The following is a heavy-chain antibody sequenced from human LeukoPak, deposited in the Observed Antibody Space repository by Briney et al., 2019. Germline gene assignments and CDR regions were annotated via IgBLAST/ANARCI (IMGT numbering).Heavy chain of an antibody. CDR3: ANNYCSSTSCPYFDY. Sequence: GGSLRLSCAASGFTFSSYAMSWVRRAPGKGLEWVSAISGSGGSTYYADSVKGRFTISRDNSKNTLYLQMNSLRAEDTAVYYCANNYCSSTSCPYFDYWGQGTLVTVSS. D-gene: IGHD2-2*01. J-gene: IGHJ4*02. V-gene: IGHV3-23*01. CDR1: GFTFSSYA. CDR2: ISGSGGST.